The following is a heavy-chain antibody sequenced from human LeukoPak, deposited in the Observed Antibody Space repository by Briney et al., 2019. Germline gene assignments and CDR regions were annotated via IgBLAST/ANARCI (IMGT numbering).Heavy chain of an antibody. CDR1: GGSISSYY. J-gene: IGHJ6*02. Sequence: SETLSLTCTVSGGSISSYYWSWIRQPPGKGLEWIGYIYYSGSTNYNPSLKSRVTISVDTSKNQFSLKLSSVTAADTAVYYCARFQNNPFLHLRNDLWGQGTTVTVSS. CDR2: IYYSGST. D-gene: IGHD1-1*01. V-gene: IGHV4-59*08. CDR3: ARFQNNPFLHLRNDL.